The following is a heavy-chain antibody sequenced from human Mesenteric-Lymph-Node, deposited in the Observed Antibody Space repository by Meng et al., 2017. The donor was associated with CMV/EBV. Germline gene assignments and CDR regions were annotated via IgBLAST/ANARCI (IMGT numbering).Heavy chain of an antibody. D-gene: IGHD2-2*01. CDR1: FSCEG. Sequence: FSCEGIRWMRQVPGQGLGWVGGIVPIFGTANYAQKFQGRVTITADESTSTAYMELSSLRSEDTAVYYCARGRSDCSSTSCYDWFDPWGQGTLVTVSS. V-gene: IGHV1-69*01. J-gene: IGHJ5*02. CDR3: ARGRSDCSSTSCYDWFDP. CDR2: IVPIFGTA.